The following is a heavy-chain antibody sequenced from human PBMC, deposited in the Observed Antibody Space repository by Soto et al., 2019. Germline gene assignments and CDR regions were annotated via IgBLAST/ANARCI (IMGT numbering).Heavy chain of an antibody. D-gene: IGHD6-13*01. CDR2: ISSNSAYI. V-gene: IGHV3-21*01. Sequence: GSLRLSCAASGYTFRSFTMNWVRQAPGKGLEWVSTISSNSAYIYYTDALRGRFTISRDNAKNSLHLQMNSLRAEDTAVYYCTRDASRDSSARGWFDPWGPGTLVTVSS. CDR1: GYTFRSFT. J-gene: IGHJ5*02. CDR3: TRDASRDSSARGWFDP.